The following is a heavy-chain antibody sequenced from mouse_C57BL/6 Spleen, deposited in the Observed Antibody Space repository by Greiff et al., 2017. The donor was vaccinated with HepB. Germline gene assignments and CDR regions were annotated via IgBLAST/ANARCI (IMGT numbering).Heavy chain of an antibody. CDR3: ARQHYYGSPYYAMDY. V-gene: IGHV5-6*01. CDR2: ISSGGSYT. CDR1: GFTFSSYG. Sequence: EVQVVESGGDLVKPGGSLKLSCAASGFTFSSYGMSWVRQTPDKRLEWVATISSGGSYTYYPDSVKGRFTISRDNAKNTLYLQMSSLKSEDTAMYYYARQHYYGSPYYAMDYWGQGTSVTVSS. D-gene: IGHD1-1*01. J-gene: IGHJ4*01.